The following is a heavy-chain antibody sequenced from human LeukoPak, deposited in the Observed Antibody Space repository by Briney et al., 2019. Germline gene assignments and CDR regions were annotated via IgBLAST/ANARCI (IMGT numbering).Heavy chain of an antibody. CDR3: ARGWLQLPWFDP. V-gene: IGHV1-8*02. D-gene: IGHD5-24*01. CDR2: ISPYNGNT. Sequence: ASVKVSCKASGYTFTSYGIIWVRQAPGQGLEWMGWISPYNGNTNYAQKFQGRVTMTRNTSISTAYMELSSLRSEDTAVYYCARGWLQLPWFDPWGQGTLVTVSS. CDR1: GYTFTSYG. J-gene: IGHJ5*02.